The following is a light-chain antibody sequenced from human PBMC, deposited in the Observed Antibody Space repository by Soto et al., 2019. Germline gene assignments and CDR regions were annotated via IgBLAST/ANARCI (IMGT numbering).Light chain of an antibody. V-gene: IGKV3-15*01. CDR3: QQFRNWPWT. Sequence: EIVLTPSPGPLSVSPGDRVTLSCRASQSISINLAWYQHKPGQAPRLLMQTASSRATGVPARISGSGSGTEFTLTISSLQSEDFAVYYCQQFRNWPWTFGQGTKVDIK. J-gene: IGKJ1*01. CDR1: QSISIN. CDR2: TAS.